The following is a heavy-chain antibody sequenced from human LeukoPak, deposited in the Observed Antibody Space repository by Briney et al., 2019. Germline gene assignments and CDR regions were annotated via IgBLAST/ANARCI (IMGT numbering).Heavy chain of an antibody. CDR1: GGSISSSSYY. CDR3: ARSGLYRSGWYGEGGRFDP. D-gene: IGHD6-19*01. Sequence: SETLSLTCTVSGGSISSSSYYWGWIRQPPGKGLEWIGSIYYSGSTYYNPSLKSRVTISVDTSKNQFSLKLSSVTAADTAVYYCARSGLYRSGWYGEGGRFDPWGQGTLVTVSS. V-gene: IGHV4-39*07. J-gene: IGHJ5*02. CDR2: IYYSGST.